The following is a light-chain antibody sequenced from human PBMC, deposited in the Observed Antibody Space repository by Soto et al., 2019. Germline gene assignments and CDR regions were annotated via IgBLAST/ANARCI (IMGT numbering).Light chain of an antibody. Sequence: QAVVTQPPSVSGAPGQRVTISCTGSSSNIGAGYDVHWYQQLPGTAPKLLIYGNSNRPSGVPDRFSGSKSGTSASLAITGIQAEDEADYYCQSYHSSLSGYVFGTGTKLTVL. V-gene: IGLV1-40*01. CDR2: GNS. CDR3: QSYHSSLSGYV. J-gene: IGLJ1*01. CDR1: SSNIGAGYD.